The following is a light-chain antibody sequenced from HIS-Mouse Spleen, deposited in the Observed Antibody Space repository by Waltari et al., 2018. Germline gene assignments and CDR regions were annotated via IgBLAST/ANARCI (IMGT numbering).Light chain of an antibody. V-gene: IGLV2-23*01. CDR1: SSDVGSYNL. Sequence: QSALTQPASVSGSPGQSITISCTGTSSDVGSYNLVSWYQQHPGKAPKLMIYEGSKRPSRVSNRFSGSKSGNTASLTISGLQAEDEADYYCCSYADSSTWVFGGGTKLTVL. CDR2: EGS. CDR3: CSYADSSTWV. J-gene: IGLJ3*02.